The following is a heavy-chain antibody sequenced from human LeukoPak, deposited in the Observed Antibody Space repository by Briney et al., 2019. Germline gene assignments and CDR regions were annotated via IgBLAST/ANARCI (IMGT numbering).Heavy chain of an antibody. Sequence: GGSLRLSCAASGFTFDDYGMSWVRQAPGKGLEWVSGINWNGGSTGYADSVKGRFTISRGNAKNSLYLQMNSLRAEDTALYYCARDSRGFYYYYYMDVWGKGTTVTVFS. J-gene: IGHJ6*03. CDR1: GFTFDDYG. CDR3: ARDSRGFYYYYYMDV. CDR2: INWNGGST. V-gene: IGHV3-20*04.